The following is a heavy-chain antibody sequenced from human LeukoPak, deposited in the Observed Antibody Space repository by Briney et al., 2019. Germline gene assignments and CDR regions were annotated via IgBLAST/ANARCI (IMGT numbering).Heavy chain of an antibody. CDR2: IGTAGDT. J-gene: IGHJ4*02. Sequence: PGGSLRLSCAASGFTFSSYDMHWVRQATGKGLEWVSAIGTAGDTYYPGSVKGRFTISRENAKNSLYLQMNSLRAADTAVYYCARAAAGERGFDYWGQGTLVTVSS. CDR3: ARAAAGERGFDY. V-gene: IGHV3-13*01. CDR1: GFTFSSYD. D-gene: IGHD6-13*01.